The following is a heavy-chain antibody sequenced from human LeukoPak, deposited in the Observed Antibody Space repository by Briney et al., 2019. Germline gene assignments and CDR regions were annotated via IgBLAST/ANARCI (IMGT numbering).Heavy chain of an antibody. CDR3: ARGHWGLDS. CDR2: INTDGSST. D-gene: IGHD7-27*01. Sequence: GGSLRLSCAASGFIFSSYWMHWVRHAPGKGLAWVSRINTDGSSTSYADSVKGRFTLSRDNARNSLYLQMNSLRAEDTAVYYCARGHWGLDSWGQGTLVSVSS. V-gene: IGHV3-74*01. J-gene: IGHJ4*02. CDR1: GFIFSSYW.